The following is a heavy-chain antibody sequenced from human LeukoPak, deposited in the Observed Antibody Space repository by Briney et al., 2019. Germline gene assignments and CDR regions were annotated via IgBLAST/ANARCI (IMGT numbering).Heavy chain of an antibody. CDR1: GFTFSNSW. D-gene: IGHD1/OR15-1a*01. V-gene: IGHV3-74*01. J-gene: IGHJ4*02. CDR3: AKDLTWNTADY. CDR2: IDTDGSTT. Sequence: GGSLRLSCVASGFTFSNSWMHWFRQVPGKGLVWVSRIDTDGSTTGYADSVRGRFTISRDNAKSTLYLQMNGLRAEDTAIYYCAKDLTWNTADYWGQGTLVTVSS.